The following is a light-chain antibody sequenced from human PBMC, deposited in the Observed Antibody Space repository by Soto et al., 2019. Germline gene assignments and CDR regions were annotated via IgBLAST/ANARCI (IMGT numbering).Light chain of an antibody. J-gene: IGKJ1*01. CDR1: QCISIW. Sequence: ACVGHRTNVTCRASQCISIWLAWYQPKPGKAPKLLIFAASSLQSGAPSRFSGSRSGPDFTLTICSLQPEDFATYYCQQSYSSPPPFAQGTKVDI. V-gene: IGKV1-39*01. CDR2: AAS. CDR3: QQSYSSPPP.